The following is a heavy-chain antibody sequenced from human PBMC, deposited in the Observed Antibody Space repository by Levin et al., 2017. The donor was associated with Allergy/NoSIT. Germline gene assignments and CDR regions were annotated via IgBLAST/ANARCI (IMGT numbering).Heavy chain of an antibody. J-gene: IGHJ4*02. D-gene: IGHD3-10*01. CDR3: ARAVSGSYFDY. V-gene: IGHV3-30*15. Sequence: GGSLRLSCAASGFSFSDYPMTWVRQGQGKGLEWVASTSYDGSNKNYADSVKGRFTISRDNSKDTLYLQMSSLRSEDTGVYYCARAVSGSYFDYWGQGSLVTVSS. CDR1: GFSFSDYP. CDR2: TSYDGSNK.